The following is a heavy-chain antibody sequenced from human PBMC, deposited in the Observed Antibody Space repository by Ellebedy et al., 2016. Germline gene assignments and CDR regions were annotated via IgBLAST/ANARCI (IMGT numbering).Heavy chain of an antibody. CDR3: AKSTGRDGYRDAFDV. CDR1: GFTFSSYA. D-gene: IGHD5-24*01. V-gene: IGHV3-23*01. Sequence: GGSLRLXXAASGFTFSSYAMSWVRQAPGKGLEWVSAISGSGGSTYYADSVKGRFTISIDNSKNTLYLQMNTLRAEDTAVYYCAKSTGRDGYRDAFDVWGQGTLVTVSS. J-gene: IGHJ3*01. CDR2: ISGSGGST.